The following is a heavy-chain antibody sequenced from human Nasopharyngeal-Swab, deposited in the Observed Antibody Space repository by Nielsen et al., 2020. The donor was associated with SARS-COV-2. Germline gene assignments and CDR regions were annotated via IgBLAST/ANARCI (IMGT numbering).Heavy chain of an antibody. CDR3: ARERNVYSSSWYFDY. J-gene: IGHJ4*02. V-gene: IGHV3-20*04. CDR1: GFTFDDYG. D-gene: IGHD6-13*01. CDR2: INWNGGST. Sequence: GESLKISCAASGFTFDDYGMSWVRQAPGKGLEWVSGINWNGGSTGYADSVKGRFTISRDNAKNSLYLQMNSLRAEDTAVYYCARERNVYSSSWYFDYWGQGTLVTVSS.